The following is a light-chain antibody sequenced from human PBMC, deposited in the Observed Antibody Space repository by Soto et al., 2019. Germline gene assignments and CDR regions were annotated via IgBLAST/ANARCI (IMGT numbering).Light chain of an antibody. CDR2: DAS. CDR3: QQYGSSPST. J-gene: IGKJ1*01. Sequence: EFVLTQSPGTLSLSPGERATLSCRASHTVINNYLAWYQQKPGQAPRLLIYDASSRETGIPDRFSGSGSGTDFTLTISRLDPEDFAVYYCQQYGSSPSTFGRGTKVDIK. V-gene: IGKV3-20*01. CDR1: HTVINNY.